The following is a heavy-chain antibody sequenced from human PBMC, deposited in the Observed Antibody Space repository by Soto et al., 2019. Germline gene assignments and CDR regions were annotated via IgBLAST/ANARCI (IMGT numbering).Heavy chain of an antibody. Sequence: PGGSLRLSCAASGFTFSSYAMHWVRQAPGKGLEWVSAISGSGGSTYYADSVKGRFTISRDNSKNTLYLQMNSLRAEDTAVYYCAKEMGIAAARVYYYGMDVWGQGTTVTVS. CDR3: AKEMGIAAARVYYYGMDV. V-gene: IGHV3-23*01. CDR2: ISGSGGST. D-gene: IGHD6-13*01. J-gene: IGHJ6*02. CDR1: GFTFSSYA.